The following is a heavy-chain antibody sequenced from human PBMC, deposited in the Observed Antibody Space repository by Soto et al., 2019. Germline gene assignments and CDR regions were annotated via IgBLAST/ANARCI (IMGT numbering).Heavy chain of an antibody. V-gene: IGHV4-34*01. CDR1: GGSFSGYY. J-gene: IGHJ4*02. CDR3: ARQGVGKIAAAGTLAY. CDR2: INHSGST. D-gene: IGHD6-13*01. Sequence: SETLSLTCAVYGGSFSGYYWSWIRQPPGKGLEWIGEINHSGSTNYNPSLKSRVTISVDTSKNQFSLKLSSVTAADTAVYYCARQGVGKIAAAGTLAYWGKGTLVTVSS.